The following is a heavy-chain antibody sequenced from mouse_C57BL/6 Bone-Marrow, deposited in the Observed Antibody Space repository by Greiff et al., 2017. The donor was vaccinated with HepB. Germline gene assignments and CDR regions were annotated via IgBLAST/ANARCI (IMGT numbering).Heavy chain of an antibody. V-gene: IGHV5-17*01. J-gene: IGHJ1*03. Sequence: EVKLAESGGGLVKPGGSLKLSCAASGFTFSDYGMHWVRQAPEKGLEWVAYISSGSSTIYYADTVKGRFTISRDNAKNTLFLQMTSLRSEDTAMYYCARITTVVEGYFDVWGTGTTVTVSS. CDR2: ISSGSSTI. CDR1: GFTFSDYG. CDR3: ARITTVVEGYFDV. D-gene: IGHD1-1*01.